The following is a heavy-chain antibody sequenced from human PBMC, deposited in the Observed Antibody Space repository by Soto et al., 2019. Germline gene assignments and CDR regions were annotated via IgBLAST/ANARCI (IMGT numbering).Heavy chain of an antibody. CDR3: ASLKRINA. V-gene: IGHV3-53*01. D-gene: IGHD2-15*01. CDR1: RSAVMIKY. CDR2: SYSGGST. J-gene: IGHJ5*02. Sequence: GGSLRPSRLSTRSAVMIKYLRRVRQAPGKGLEGVSGSYSGGSTYYADSVKGRFTISRDNSKNTLYLQMNSLRAEDTAVYYCASLKRINAWGQGALVTVSS.